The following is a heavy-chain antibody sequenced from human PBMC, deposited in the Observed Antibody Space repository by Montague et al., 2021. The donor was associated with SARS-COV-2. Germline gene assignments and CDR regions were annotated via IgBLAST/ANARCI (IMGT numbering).Heavy chain of an antibody. Sequence: CAISGDSVSSNSAAWNWIRQSPSIGLEWLGLTYYRSRWFNDYAVSIRSRITINPDTSKNQFSLQLNSVTPEVTAVYYCARATEWRGYYYYYYMDVWGKGTTVTVSS. CDR3: ARATEWRGYYYYYYMDV. CDR1: GDSVSSNSAA. V-gene: IGHV6-1*01. J-gene: IGHJ6*03. D-gene: IGHD1-14*01. CDR2: TYYRSRWFN.